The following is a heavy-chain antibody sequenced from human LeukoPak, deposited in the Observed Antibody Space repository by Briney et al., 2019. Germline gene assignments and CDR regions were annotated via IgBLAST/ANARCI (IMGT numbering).Heavy chain of an antibody. CDR3: ARGSSSWYGIFDY. CDR1: GFIFSNRE. D-gene: IGHD6-13*01. Sequence: PGGSLRLSCAASGFIFSNREMIWVRQAPGKGLEWVSGINWNSGSRGYADSVKGRFTISRDNAKNSLYLRMNTLRAEDTAFYFCARGSSSWYGIFDYWGQGALVTVSS. V-gene: IGHV3-20*04. CDR2: INWNSGSR. J-gene: IGHJ4*02.